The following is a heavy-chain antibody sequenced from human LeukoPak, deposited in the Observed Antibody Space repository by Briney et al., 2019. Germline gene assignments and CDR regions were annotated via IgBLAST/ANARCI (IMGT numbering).Heavy chain of an antibody. D-gene: IGHD2/OR15-2a*01. Sequence: PGGSLRLSCAASGFTFSSYAMHWVRQAPGKGLEWVAVISYDGSNKYYADSVKGRFTISRDNSKNTLYLQMNSLRAEDTAVYYCAKFNTWDGLSYFDFWGQGTLVTVSS. J-gene: IGHJ4*02. CDR2: ISYDGSNK. CDR1: GFTFSSYA. V-gene: IGHV3-30*04. CDR3: AKFNTWDGLSYFDF.